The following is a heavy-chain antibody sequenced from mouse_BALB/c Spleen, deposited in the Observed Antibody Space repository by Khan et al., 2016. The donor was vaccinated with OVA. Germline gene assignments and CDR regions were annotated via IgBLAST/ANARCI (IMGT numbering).Heavy chain of an antibody. CDR3: AREGYYGNYRAWFAY. V-gene: IGHV1S56*01. D-gene: IGHD2-1*01. CDR2: IYPGNVNT. CDR1: GYTFTNYY. J-gene: IGHJ3*01. Sequence: QVQLKESGPELVKPRASVRISCKASGYTFTNYYVHWVKQRPGQGLEWIGWIYPGNVNTNYNEKFKGKATLTADKYSSTAYMQLSSPTSEDSAVYFCAREGYYGNYRAWFAYWGQGTLVTVSA.